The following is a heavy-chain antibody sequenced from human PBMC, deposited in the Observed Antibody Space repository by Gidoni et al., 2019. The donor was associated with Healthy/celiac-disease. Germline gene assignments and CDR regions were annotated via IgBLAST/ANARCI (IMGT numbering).Heavy chain of an antibody. D-gene: IGHD3-3*01. J-gene: IGHJ4*02. V-gene: IGHV4-34*01. CDR1: GGSFSGYY. CDR2: IKHSGST. Sequence: QVQLQQWGAGLLKPSETLSLTCAVYGGSFSGYYWSWIRQPPGKRLEWIGEIKHSGSTNYNPSLKSRVTISVDTSKNQFSLKLSSVTAADTAVYYCARGIKRDYDFPSPLFDYWGQGTLVTVSS. CDR3: ARGIKRDYDFPSPLFDY.